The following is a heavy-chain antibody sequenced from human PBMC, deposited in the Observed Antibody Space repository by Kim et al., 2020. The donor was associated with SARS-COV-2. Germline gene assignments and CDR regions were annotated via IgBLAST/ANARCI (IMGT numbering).Heavy chain of an antibody. CDR3: TTGAYYYDTSGFFFPKDYYYYGMDV. V-gene: IGHV3-15*01. CDR1: GFTFSNAW. Sequence: GGSLRLSCAASGFTFSNAWMNWVRQAPGKGLEWVGPIKSKTDGGTTDYAAPVKGRFTISRDDSKNTLYLQMNSLKTEDTAVYYCTTGAYYYDTSGFFFPKDYYYYGMDVWGQGTTVTVSS. D-gene: IGHD3-22*01. CDR2: IKSKTDGGTT. J-gene: IGHJ6*02.